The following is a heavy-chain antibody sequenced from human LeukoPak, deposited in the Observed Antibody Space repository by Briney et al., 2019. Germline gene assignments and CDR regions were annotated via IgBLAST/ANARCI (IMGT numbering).Heavy chain of an antibody. Sequence: SETLSLTCAVYGGSFSGYYWSWIRQPPGKGLEWIGENNHSGSTNYNPSLKSRVTISVGTSKNQFSLKLNSVTAADTAVYYCARAPDYGDYGDWGQGALVTVSS. V-gene: IGHV4-34*01. CDR1: GGSFSGYY. J-gene: IGHJ4*02. CDR2: NNHSGST. D-gene: IGHD4-17*01. CDR3: ARAPDYGDYGD.